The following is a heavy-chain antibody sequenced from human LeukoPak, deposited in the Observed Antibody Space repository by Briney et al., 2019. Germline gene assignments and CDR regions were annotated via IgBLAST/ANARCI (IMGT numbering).Heavy chain of an antibody. CDR3: ARVVMRAFYYYYMDV. CDR1: GYTFSDYD. J-gene: IGHJ6*03. V-gene: IGHV1-8*01. Sequence: ASVKVSCKASGYTFSDYDVNWVRQAPGQGLEWMGWMNPTSGDTGYAQKFQGRVTMTRSMSKNTAYMELSRLRSEDTAVYFCARVVMRAFYYYYMDVWGKGTTIIISS. D-gene: IGHD2-21*01. CDR2: MNPTSGDT.